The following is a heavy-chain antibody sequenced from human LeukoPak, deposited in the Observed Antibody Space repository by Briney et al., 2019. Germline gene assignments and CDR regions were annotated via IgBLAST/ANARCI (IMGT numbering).Heavy chain of an antibody. D-gene: IGHD3-22*01. CDR2: ISDYNGNT. CDR3: ARPYDTSGYYNYYFDY. J-gene: IGHJ4*02. CDR1: GYTFTSYG. Sequence: GASVTVSFKASGYTFTSYGISWVRQAPGQGLEWMGWISDYNGNTNFAQKLQGRVTMTTDTSTTTAYMELRSLRSDDTAVYYCARPYDTSGYYNYYFDYWGQGTLVTVSS. V-gene: IGHV1-18*01.